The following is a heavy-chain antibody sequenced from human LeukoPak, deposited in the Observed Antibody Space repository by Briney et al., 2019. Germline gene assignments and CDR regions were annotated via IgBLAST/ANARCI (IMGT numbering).Heavy chain of an antibody. Sequence: PGGSLRLSCAASVFTFSSYEMNWVRQAPGQGVEWVSYISGSASAIYYADSVKGRFTISRDNAKNSLLLQMNSLRAEDTAVYYCVSDYGGLLGYWGQGILVTVSS. CDR2: ISGSASAI. J-gene: IGHJ4*02. D-gene: IGHD3-16*01. V-gene: IGHV3-48*03. CDR1: VFTFSSYE. CDR3: VSDYGGLLGY.